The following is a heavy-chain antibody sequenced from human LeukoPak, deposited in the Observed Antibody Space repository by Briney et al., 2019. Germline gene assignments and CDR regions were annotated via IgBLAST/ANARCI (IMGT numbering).Heavy chain of an antibody. D-gene: IGHD3-22*01. J-gene: IGHJ5*02. CDR2: IYHSGST. CDR3: ASSPPSYYDSSGYYYGWLGP. CDR1: GASISSGGYY. V-gene: IGHV4-30-2*05. Sequence: PSQTLSLTCTVSGASISSGGYYWGWIRQPPGKGLEWIGYIYHSGSTYYNPSLKSRVTISADTSKNQISLKLTSVTAADTAVYYCASSPPSYYDSSGYYYGWLGPWGQGTLVTVSS.